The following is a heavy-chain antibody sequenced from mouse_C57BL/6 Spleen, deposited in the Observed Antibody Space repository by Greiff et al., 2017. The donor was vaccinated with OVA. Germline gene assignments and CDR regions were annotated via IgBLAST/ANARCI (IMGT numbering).Heavy chain of an antibody. CDR3: AREGHSYAMDY. CDR2: ISYSGST. CDR1: GYSITSGYD. Sequence: EVHLVESGPGMVKPSQSLSLTCTVTGYSITSGYDWHWIRHFPGNKLEWMGYISYSGSTNYNPSLKSRISITHDTSKNHFFLKLNSVTTEDTATYYCAREGHSYAMDYWGQGTSVTVSS. V-gene: IGHV3-1*01. J-gene: IGHJ4*01.